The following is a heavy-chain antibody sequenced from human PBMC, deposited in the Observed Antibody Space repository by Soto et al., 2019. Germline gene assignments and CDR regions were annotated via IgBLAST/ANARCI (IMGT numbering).Heavy chain of an antibody. CDR1: GGSISSYY. CDR3: ARVLLWLGELSGWFDP. V-gene: IGHV4-59*01. Sequence: SETLSLTCTVSGGSISSYYWSWIRQPPGKGLEWIGYIYYSGSTNYNPSLKSRVTISVDTSKNQFSLKLSSVTAADTAVYYCARVLLWLGELSGWFDPWGQGTLVTVSS. CDR2: IYYSGST. J-gene: IGHJ5*02. D-gene: IGHD3-10*01.